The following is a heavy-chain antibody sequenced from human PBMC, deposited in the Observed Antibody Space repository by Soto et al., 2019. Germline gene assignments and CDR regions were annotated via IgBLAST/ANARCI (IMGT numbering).Heavy chain of an antibody. D-gene: IGHD3-22*01. CDR3: ARQPDYYDSSGYYPG. CDR2: ISAYNGNT. CDR1: VYTFTSYG. J-gene: IGHJ4*02. Sequence: GASVKVSCKASVYTFTSYGISWVRHAPGQGLEWMGWISAYNGNTNYAQKLQGRVTMTTDTSTSTAYMELRSLRSDDTAVYYCARQPDYYDSSGYYPGWGQGTLVTVSS. V-gene: IGHV1-18*01.